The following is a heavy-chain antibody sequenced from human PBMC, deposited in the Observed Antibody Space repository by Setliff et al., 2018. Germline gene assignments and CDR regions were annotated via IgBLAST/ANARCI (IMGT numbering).Heavy chain of an antibody. Sequence: PSETLSLTCTVSGDSISSSSYYWGWIRQPAGKGLEWIGRIYSSGSTKYNPSLKSRVTISGDTSKNQFSLKLSSVTAADTAVYYCARGAPGWELLSWFDPWGQGTLVTVSS. V-gene: IGHV4-61*02. CDR3: ARGAPGWELLSWFDP. D-gene: IGHD1-26*01. CDR1: GDSISSSSYY. J-gene: IGHJ5*02. CDR2: IYSSGST.